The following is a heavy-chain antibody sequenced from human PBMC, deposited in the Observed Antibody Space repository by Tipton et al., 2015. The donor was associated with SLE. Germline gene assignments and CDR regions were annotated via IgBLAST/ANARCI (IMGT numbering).Heavy chain of an antibody. J-gene: IGHJ4*02. D-gene: IGHD5-24*01. CDR3: ARGLGERWLQLGYFFDY. V-gene: IGHV4-34*01. Sequence: TLSLTCAVYGGSFSGYYWSWIRQPPGKGLEWIGEINHSGSTNYNPSLKSRVTISADTSKNQFSLKLSSVTAADTAVYYCARGLGERWLQLGYFFDYWGQGTLVTVSS. CDR1: GGSFSGYY. CDR2: INHSGST.